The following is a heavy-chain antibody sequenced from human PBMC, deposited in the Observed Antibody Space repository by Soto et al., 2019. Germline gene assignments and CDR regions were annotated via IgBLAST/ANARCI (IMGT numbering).Heavy chain of an antibody. J-gene: IGHJ6*02. CDR1: GFTFSSYE. V-gene: IGHV3-48*03. CDR3: ARDWYYYGSGMCMDV. Sequence: PVGSLRLSCAASGFTFSSYEMNWVRQAPGKGLEWVSYISSSGSTTYYADSVKGRFTISRDNAKNSLYLQMNSLRAEDTAVYYCARDWYYYGSGMCMDVWGQGTTVTAS. CDR2: ISSSGSTT. D-gene: IGHD3-10*01.